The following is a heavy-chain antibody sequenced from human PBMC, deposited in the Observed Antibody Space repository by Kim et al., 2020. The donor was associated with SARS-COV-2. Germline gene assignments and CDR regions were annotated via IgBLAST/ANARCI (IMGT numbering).Heavy chain of an antibody. CDR3: ARAKILYWWGRPGGMDV. CDR1: GYTFTSYD. CDR2: MNPNSGNT. V-gene: IGHV1-8*01. Sequence: ASVKVSCKASGYTFTSYDINWVRQATGQGLEWMGWMNPNSGNTGYAQKFQGRVTMTRNTSISTAYMELSSLRSEDTAVYYCARAKILYWWGRPGGMDVWGQGTTVTVSS. J-gene: IGHJ6*02. D-gene: IGHD2-8*02.